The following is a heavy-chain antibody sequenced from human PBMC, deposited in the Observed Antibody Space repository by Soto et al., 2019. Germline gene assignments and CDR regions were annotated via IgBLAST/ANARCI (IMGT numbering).Heavy chain of an antibody. Sequence: VGSLRLSCAASGFTVSSSYMSWVRQAPGKGLEWVSVIYSGGSTYYTDSVKGRFTISRDSSKNTLFLQMNSLRAEDTAVYYCGINGGARSLIFDFRGQGTLVPGSS. CDR2: IYSGGST. CDR3: GINGGARSLIFDF. D-gene: IGHD3-10*01. CDR1: GFTVSSSY. J-gene: IGHJ4*02. V-gene: IGHV3-53*01.